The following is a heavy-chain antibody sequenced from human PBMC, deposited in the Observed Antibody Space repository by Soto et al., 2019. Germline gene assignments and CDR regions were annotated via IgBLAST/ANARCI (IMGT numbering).Heavy chain of an antibody. V-gene: IGHV4-34*01. CDR3: ARVLLYNWNYGWFDP. CDR1: DGSFSGYY. CDR2: INHSGST. J-gene: IGHJ5*02. Sequence: SETLSLTCALYDGSFSGYYCSWIRQPPGKGVEWIWEINHSGSTNYNPSLKSRITISVDTSKNQFSLKLSSVTAAETAVYYCARVLLYNWNYGWFDPWGQGTLVTISS. D-gene: IGHD1-7*01.